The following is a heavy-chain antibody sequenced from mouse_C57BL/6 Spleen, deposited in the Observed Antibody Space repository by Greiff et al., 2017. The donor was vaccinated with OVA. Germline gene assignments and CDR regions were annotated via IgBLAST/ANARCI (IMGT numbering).Heavy chain of an antibody. Sequence: QVQLQQPGAELVRPGTSVKLSCKASGYTFTSYWMHWVKQRPGQGLEWIGEIDPSDSYTNYNQKFKGKSTLTVDKSSSTAYMQLSSLTSEDSAVYYCARKYDYVSAWFAYWGQGTLVTVSA. CDR1: GYTFTSYW. J-gene: IGHJ3*01. V-gene: IGHV1-69*01. CDR2: IDPSDSYT. D-gene: IGHD2-4*01. CDR3: ARKYDYVSAWFAY.